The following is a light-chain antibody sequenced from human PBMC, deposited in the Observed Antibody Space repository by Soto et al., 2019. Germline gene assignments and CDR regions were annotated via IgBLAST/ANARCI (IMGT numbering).Light chain of an antibody. J-gene: IGLJ2*01. CDR3: CSYTRSNSLVL. CDR2: DVS. CDR1: SSDVGGSDY. Sequence: QSVLTQPASVSGSPGQSITISCIGTSSDVGGSDYVSWYQQHPGKAPKLVIYDVSNRPSGVSDRFSGSKSGNTASLTISGLQAEDEADYYCCSYTRSNSLVLFGGGTQLT. V-gene: IGLV2-14*01.